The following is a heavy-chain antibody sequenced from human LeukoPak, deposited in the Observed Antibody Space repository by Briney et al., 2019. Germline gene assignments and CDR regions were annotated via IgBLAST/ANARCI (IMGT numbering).Heavy chain of an antibody. CDR2: MSHTGAT. V-gene: IGHV4-34*01. J-gene: IGHJ4*02. CDR1: GGSFSGYY. Sequence: SETLSLTCAVFGGSFSGYYWSWIRQSPEKGLEWIGEMSHTGATNYNPALKSRVTVSVDTSKKQFSLNLRSVTAADTAVYYCAREGAMAYFDYWGQGTLVTVSS. CDR3: AREGAMAYFDY. D-gene: IGHD5-18*01.